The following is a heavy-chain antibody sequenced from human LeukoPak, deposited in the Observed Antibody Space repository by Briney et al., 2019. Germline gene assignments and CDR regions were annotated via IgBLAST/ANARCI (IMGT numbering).Heavy chain of an antibody. CDR1: GFTFSSYG. V-gene: IGHV3-48*03. Sequence: GGSLRLSCAASGFTFSSYGMNWVRQAPGKGLEWVSYISSSGSTIYYADSVKGRFTISRDNAKNSLYLQMNSLRAEDTAVYYCARVYYDILTGYYTAGWFDPWGQGTLVTVSS. D-gene: IGHD3-9*01. CDR3: ARVYYDILTGYYTAGWFDP. CDR2: ISSSGSTI. J-gene: IGHJ5*02.